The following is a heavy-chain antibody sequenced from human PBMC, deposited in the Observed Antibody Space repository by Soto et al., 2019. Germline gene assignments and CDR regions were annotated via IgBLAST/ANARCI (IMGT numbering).Heavy chain of an antibody. J-gene: IGHJ4*02. D-gene: IGHD2-15*01. CDR2: INPYNGKT. CDR1: GYIFSTHG. V-gene: IGHV1-18*01. CDR3: ARVQIVVVVGSTPADY. Sequence: QVQLEQSGAEVKKSGASVKVSCKASGYIFSTHGINWVRQAPGQGLEWMGWINPYNGKTNYAQKFQGRVTMTTETSSKTAYMELRSLRSDDTAVYYCARVQIVVVVGSTPADYWGQGTLITVSS.